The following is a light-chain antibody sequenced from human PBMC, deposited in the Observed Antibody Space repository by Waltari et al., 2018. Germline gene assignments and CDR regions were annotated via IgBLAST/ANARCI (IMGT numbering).Light chain of an antibody. CDR1: QSISRY. Sequence: IMLTQSPGTLSLSPGERATLSCRASQSISRYLAWYQQKPGQAPRLLIYGASTRATGIPDRFSGSGCGTYFSLTISGLEPEDSAVYYCQHHFRLPATFGQGTKVEIK. CDR3: QHHFRLPAT. J-gene: IGKJ1*01. CDR2: GAS. V-gene: IGKV3-20*01.